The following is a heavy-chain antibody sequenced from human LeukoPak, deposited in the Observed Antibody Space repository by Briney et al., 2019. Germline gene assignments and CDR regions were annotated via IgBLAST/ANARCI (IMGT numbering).Heavy chain of an antibody. CDR3: ARDPRYRYCSSTSCYDDAFDI. D-gene: IGHD2-2*01. Sequence: TPSETLSLTCTVSGYSISSGYYWGWIRQPPGQGLEWIGSIYHSGSTYYNPSLKGRVTISVDTSKNQFSLKLSSVTAADTAVYYCARDPRYRYCSSTSCYDDAFDIWGQGTMVTVSS. J-gene: IGHJ3*02. V-gene: IGHV4-38-2*02. CDR2: IYHSGST. CDR1: GYSISSGYY.